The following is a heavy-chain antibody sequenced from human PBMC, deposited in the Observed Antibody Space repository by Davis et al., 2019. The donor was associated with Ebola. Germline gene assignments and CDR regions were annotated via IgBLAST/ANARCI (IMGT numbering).Heavy chain of an antibody. CDR3: ARWIQLWLSSSGMDV. Sequence: SETLSLTCAVYGGSFSGYYWSWIRQPPGKGLEWIGEINHSGSTNYNPSLKSRVTISVDTSKNQFSLKLSSVTAADTAVYYCARWIQLWLSSSGMDVWGQGTTVTVSS. CDR1: GGSFSGYY. J-gene: IGHJ6*02. CDR2: INHSGST. D-gene: IGHD5-18*01. V-gene: IGHV4-34*01.